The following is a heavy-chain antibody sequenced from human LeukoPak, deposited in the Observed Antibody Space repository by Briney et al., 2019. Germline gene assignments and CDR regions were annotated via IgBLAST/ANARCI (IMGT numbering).Heavy chain of an antibody. V-gene: IGHV3-21*01. CDR1: KLTFRRYK. CDR3: VRLMVRGVTWGSPLDY. D-gene: IGHD3-10*01. J-gene: IGHJ4*02. Sequence: GGSLRLSCAGSKLTFRRYKMNWVRQARGKGLEWVSSIRSGGNYIDYADSVKGRFNISRDNANNSVYLQMDSLRVEDTAVYYCVRLMVRGVTWGSPLDYWGQGILVTVSS. CDR2: IRSGGNYI.